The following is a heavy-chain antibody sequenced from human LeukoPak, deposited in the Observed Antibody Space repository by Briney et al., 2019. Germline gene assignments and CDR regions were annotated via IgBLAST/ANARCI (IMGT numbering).Heavy chain of an antibody. CDR2: IKQDGSET. D-gene: IGHD3-3*01. V-gene: IGHV3-7*01. J-gene: IGHJ4*02. Sequence: GGSLRLSCAASGFTVSSNYMSWVRQAPGKGLEWVANIKQDGSETYYVDSVKGRFTISRDNAKNSVFLQMNSLRAEDTAVYFCIWSGEADWGQGTLVTVSS. CDR3: IWSGEAD. CDR1: GFTVSSNY.